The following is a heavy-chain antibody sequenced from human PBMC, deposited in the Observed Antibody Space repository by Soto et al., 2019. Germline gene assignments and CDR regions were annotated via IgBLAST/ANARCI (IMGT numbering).Heavy chain of an antibody. V-gene: IGHV1-18*01. Sequence: QVRLVQSGAEVKKPGASVKVSCKASGYPFISNRLSWVRKDPGQGLEWMGWISPHNGNAKYGQKFQDRVTMAADTSTSTVYMELRSLTSADTAGFYCARDRSGLYDFWGPGTLVTVSA. D-gene: IGHD6-19*01. CDR1: GYPFISNR. CDR2: ISPHNGNA. J-gene: IGHJ4*02. CDR3: ARDRSGLYDF.